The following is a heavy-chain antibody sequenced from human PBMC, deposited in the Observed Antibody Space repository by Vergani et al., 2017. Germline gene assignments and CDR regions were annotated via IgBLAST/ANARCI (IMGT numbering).Heavy chain of an antibody. Sequence: QVQLQESGPGLVKPSETLSLTCTVSGGSISSYYWSWIRQPPGKGLEWIGYIYYSGSTNYHPSLKSRVTISVDTSKNQFSLKRSSVTAADTAVYYCARHRYRITIFGVGDRPLDYWGQGTLVTVSS. D-gene: IGHD3-3*01. CDR1: GGSISSYY. CDR2: IYYSGST. J-gene: IGHJ4*02. CDR3: ARHRYRITIFGVGDRPLDY. V-gene: IGHV4-59*08.